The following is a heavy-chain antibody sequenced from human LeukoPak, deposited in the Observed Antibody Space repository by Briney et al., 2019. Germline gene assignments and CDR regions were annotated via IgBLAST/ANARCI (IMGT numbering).Heavy chain of an antibody. D-gene: IGHD3-10*01. CDR1: VFTLSSNY. V-gene: IGHV3-53*01. CDR2: IYSGGST. CDR3: ARVAVRGVTF. J-gene: IGHJ4*02. Sequence: GGSLRLSCAASVFTLSSNYMSWVRQAPGKGLEWVSVIYSGGSTYYPHSLKGRFTIPRDHSKTTLYLQMNSLRAEDTAVYYCARVAVRGVTFWGQGTLVTVSS.